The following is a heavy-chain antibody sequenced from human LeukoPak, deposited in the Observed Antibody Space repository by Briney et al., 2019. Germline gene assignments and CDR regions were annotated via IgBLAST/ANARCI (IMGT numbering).Heavy chain of an antibody. CDR3: ASIAAAGVLFDY. V-gene: IGHV3-21*01. CDR2: ISSSSSYI. D-gene: IGHD6-13*01. CDR1: GFTFSGYS. J-gene: IGHJ4*02. Sequence: GGSLRLSCAASGFTFSGYSMNWVRQAPGKGLEWVSSISSSSSYIYYADSVKGRFTISRDNAKNSLYLQMNSLRAEDTAVYYCASIAAAGVLFDYWGQGTLVTVSS.